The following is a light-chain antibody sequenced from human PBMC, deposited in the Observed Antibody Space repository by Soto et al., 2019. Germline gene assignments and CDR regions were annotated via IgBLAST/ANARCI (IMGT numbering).Light chain of an antibody. CDR2: DAS. CDR3: QQRSNWPQLT. V-gene: IGKV3-11*01. Sequence: EIVMTQSPATLSVSPGERATPSCRASQSVSSNLAWYQQKPGQAPRLLIYDASNRATGIPARFSGSGSGTDFTLTISSLEPEDFAVYYCQQRSNWPQLTFGGGTKVDNK. CDR1: QSVSSN. J-gene: IGKJ4*01.